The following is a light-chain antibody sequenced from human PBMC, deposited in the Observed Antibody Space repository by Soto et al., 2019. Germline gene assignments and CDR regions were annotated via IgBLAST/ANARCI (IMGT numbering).Light chain of an antibody. CDR2: AAS. CDR1: QGISSY. J-gene: IGKJ1*01. Sequence: AIRMTQSPSSLSAPTGDRVTITCQASQGISSYLAWYQQKPGKAPKLLIYAASTLQSGVPSRFSGSGSGTDFTLTISCLQSEDFATYYCQQYYSYPWTFGQGTKVDIK. CDR3: QQYYSYPWT. V-gene: IGKV1-8*01.